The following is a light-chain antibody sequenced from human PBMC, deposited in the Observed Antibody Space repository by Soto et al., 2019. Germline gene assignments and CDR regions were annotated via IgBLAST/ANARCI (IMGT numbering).Light chain of an antibody. J-gene: IGKJ4*01. CDR2: TAA. V-gene: IGKV1-39*01. Sequence: DIQMAQSPPSLSASVGDRVTITCRASQTISNYLNWYQQKSGQAPKLLIYTAASLESGVSSRFCGSGSVTDFTLTITTLQPEDFATYYCQQSYSAPTTFGGGAKVDIK. CDR1: QTISNY. CDR3: QQSYSAPTT.